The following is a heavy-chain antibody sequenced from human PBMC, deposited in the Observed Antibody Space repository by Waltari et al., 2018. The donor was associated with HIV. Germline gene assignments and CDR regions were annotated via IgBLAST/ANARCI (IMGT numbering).Heavy chain of an antibody. CDR2: IYYSGST. CDR3: ARVRGPYDSSGYFQYYFDY. J-gene: IGHJ4*02. CDR1: GGSIRSGDYS. D-gene: IGHD3-22*01. Sequence: QVQLQESGPGLAKPSQTLSLTCTVSGGSIRSGDYSCSWIRQPPGKGLEWIGYIYYSGSTYYNPSLKSRVTISVDTSKNQFSLKLSSVTAADTAVYYCARVRGPYDSSGYFQYYFDYWGQGTLVTVSS. V-gene: IGHV4-30-4*08.